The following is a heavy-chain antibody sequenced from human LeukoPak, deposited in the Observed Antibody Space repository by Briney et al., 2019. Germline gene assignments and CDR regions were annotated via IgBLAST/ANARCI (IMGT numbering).Heavy chain of an antibody. J-gene: IGHJ6*03. D-gene: IGHD2-2*01. CDR2: IIPSLRTP. CDR1: GGVFSPYA. CDR3: ARDGGGCLRYQYYYTDV. V-gene: IGHV1-69*13. Sequence: ASVKVSCKTSGGVFSPYAISWVRQAPGQGLEWMGGIIPSLRTPHYAQKFQGRLTITADDSTETAYMELSSLKSEDTAVYYCARDGGGCLRYQYYYTDVWGKGTTVTVSS.